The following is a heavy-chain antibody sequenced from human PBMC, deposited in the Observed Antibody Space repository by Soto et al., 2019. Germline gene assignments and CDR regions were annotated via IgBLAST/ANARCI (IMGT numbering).Heavy chain of an antibody. CDR2: ISSSSSYI. Sequence: EVQLVESGGGLVKPGGSLRLSCAASGFTFSSYSMNWVRQAPGKGLEWVSSISSSSSYIYYADSVKGRFTISRDNAKNSLYLQMSSLRAEDTAVYYCARAPYSSGPYYFDYWGQGTLVTVSS. CDR1: GFTFSSYS. D-gene: IGHD6-19*01. J-gene: IGHJ4*02. V-gene: IGHV3-21*01. CDR3: ARAPYSSGPYYFDY.